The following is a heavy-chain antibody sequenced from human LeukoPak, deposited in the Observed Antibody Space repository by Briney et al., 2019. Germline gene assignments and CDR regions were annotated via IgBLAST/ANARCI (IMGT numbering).Heavy chain of an antibody. CDR3: ATLMYTTGLQGFDS. Sequence: PGGSLRLSCAASAFAFRIYYMIWARQAPGKGLEWVSSISADSGTTNYADSAKGRFTVSRDNSKRTLYLQMNSLRAEDTAVYYCATLMYTTGLQGFDSWGQGTRVTVSS. D-gene: IGHD5-24*01. V-gene: IGHV3-23*01. CDR2: ISADSGTT. CDR1: AFAFRIYY. J-gene: IGHJ4*02.